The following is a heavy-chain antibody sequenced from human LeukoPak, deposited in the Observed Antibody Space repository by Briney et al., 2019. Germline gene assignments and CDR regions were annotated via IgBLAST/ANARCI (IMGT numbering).Heavy chain of an antibody. J-gene: IGHJ4*02. Sequence: GGSLRLSCVASGFTFSSYWMSWVRQAPGKGLEWVANIKQDGSEKYYVDSVMGRFTISRDNAKNSLYLQMNSLRAEDTAVYYCAREGRGTVYWGQGTLVTVSS. CDR2: IKQDGSEK. D-gene: IGHD1-1*01. CDR1: GFTFSSYW. CDR3: AREGRGTVY. V-gene: IGHV3-7*01.